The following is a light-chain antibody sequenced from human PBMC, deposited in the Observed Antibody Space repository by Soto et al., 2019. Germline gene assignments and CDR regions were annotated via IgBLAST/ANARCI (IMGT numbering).Light chain of an antibody. CDR3: QQRSNWPIT. CDR2: GSS. V-gene: IGKV3D-11*03. CDR1: QSVSDN. J-gene: IGKJ5*01. Sequence: IVMTQYPANRSLSAGERVTLSCRASQSVSDNLVWYQQKPGQAPRLLMYGSSIRATGIPARFSGIGSGTDGTITISRLEQEDGTVYDGQQRSNWPITFGQGTRLEIK.